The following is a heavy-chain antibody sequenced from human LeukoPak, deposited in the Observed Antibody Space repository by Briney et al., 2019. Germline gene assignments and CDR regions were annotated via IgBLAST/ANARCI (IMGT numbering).Heavy chain of an antibody. V-gene: IGHV4-30-4*01. CDR1: GGSISSGDYY. CDR3: ASQFKRPYYGNSGYYLDD. Sequence: ASETLSLTCTASGGSISSGDYYWSWIRQPPGKGLEWIGYIYYSGSTYYNPSLKSRLTISVDTSKSQFSLKLVSVTAADTAVYFCASQFKRPYYGNSGYYLDDWGRGTLVTVSS. D-gene: IGHD3-22*01. CDR2: IYYSGST. J-gene: IGHJ4*02.